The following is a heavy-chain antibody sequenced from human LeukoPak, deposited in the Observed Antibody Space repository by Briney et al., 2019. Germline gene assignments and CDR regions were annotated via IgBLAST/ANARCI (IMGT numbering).Heavy chain of an antibody. CDR3: ARDIDGLDY. CDR2: ISYDGSNK. V-gene: IGHV3-30-3*01. J-gene: IGHJ4*02. CDR1: GFTFSNAW. Sequence: GGSLRLSCAASGFTFSNAWMSWVRQAPGKGLEWVAVISYDGSNKYYADSVKGRFTISRDNSKNTLYLQMNSLRAEDTAVYYCARDIDGLDYWGQGTLVTVSS.